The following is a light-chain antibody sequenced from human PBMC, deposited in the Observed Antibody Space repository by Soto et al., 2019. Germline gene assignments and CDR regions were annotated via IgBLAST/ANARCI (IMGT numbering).Light chain of an antibody. CDR1: NIGYKS. J-gene: IGLJ2*01. Sequence: SYELTQPPSVSVAPGMTATITCGGNNIGYKSVHWYQQMPGQAPLLVISYDSDRPAGVPERFSGSNSGHTATLTISRVEAGDEADYHCQVWDSSNDHVVVGGGTKLAVL. V-gene: IGLV3-21*04. CDR2: YDS. CDR3: QVWDSSNDHVV.